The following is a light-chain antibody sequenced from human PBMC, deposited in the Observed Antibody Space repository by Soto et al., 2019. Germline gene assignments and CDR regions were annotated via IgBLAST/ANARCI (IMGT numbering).Light chain of an antibody. CDR1: QSVSSSY. J-gene: IGKJ5*01. CDR3: QQYGSSPIT. Sequence: EILLTQSPCTLSLSPGERATLSCRASQSVSSSYLAWYQQKPGQAPRLLIYGASSRATGIPERFSGSGSGTDFTLTISRLEPEDFEVYYCQQYGSSPITFGQGTRLEIK. V-gene: IGKV3-20*01. CDR2: GAS.